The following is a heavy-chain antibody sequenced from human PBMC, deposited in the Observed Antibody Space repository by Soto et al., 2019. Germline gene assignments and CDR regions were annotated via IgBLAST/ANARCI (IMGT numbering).Heavy chain of an antibody. J-gene: IGHJ4*02. CDR3: ARASYYYDSSPFDY. Sequence: TSETLSLTCTVSRGSISSGCYYWSWIRQHPGKGLEWIGYIYYSGSTYYNPSLKSRVTISVDTSKNQFSLKLSSVTAADTAVYYCARASYYYDSSPFDYWGQGTLVTVYS. V-gene: IGHV4-31*03. D-gene: IGHD3-22*01. CDR1: RGSISSGCYY. CDR2: IYYSGST.